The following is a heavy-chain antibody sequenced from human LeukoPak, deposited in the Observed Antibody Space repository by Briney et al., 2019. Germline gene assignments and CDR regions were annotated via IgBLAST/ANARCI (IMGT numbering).Heavy chain of an antibody. J-gene: IGHJ3*02. CDR2: IYHSGST. CDR3: ARVGGSNYDFWSGYRIDAFDI. D-gene: IGHD3-3*01. CDR1: GGSISSSSYY. V-gene: IGHV4-39*07. Sequence: SETLSLTCTVSGGSISSSSYYWGWIRQPPGKGLEWIGSIYHSGSTYYNPSLKSRVTISVDTPKNQFSLKLSSVTAADTAVYYCARVGGSNYDFWSGYRIDAFDIWGRGTMVTVSS.